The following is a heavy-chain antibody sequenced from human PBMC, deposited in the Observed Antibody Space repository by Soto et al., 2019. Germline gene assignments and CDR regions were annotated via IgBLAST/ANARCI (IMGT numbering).Heavy chain of an antibody. CDR1: GGTFSSYA. Sequence: QVQLVQSGAEVKKPGSSVKVSCKASGGTFSSYAISWVRQAPGQGLEWMGGIIPIFGTANYAQKFQGRVTITADESTSTAYMELSSLRSEDTAVYYCASAKTYSSSWYYYYGMDVWGQGTTVTVSS. V-gene: IGHV1-69*01. J-gene: IGHJ6*02. CDR2: IIPIFGTA. D-gene: IGHD6-13*01. CDR3: ASAKTYSSSWYYYYGMDV.